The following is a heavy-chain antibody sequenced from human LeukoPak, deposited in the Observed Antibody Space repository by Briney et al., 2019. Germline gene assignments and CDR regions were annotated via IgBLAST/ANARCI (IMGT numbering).Heavy chain of an antibody. Sequence: GGSLRLSCAASGFTISGHWMAWVRQVPGKGLEWVSYIRGSGNTIYYADSVKGRFTISRDTAKSSLFLQMNSLRVEDTAVYYCARTALYSRADFDYWGQGTLVTVSS. CDR2: IRGSGNTI. V-gene: IGHV3-11*01. CDR1: GFTISGHW. CDR3: ARTALYSRADFDY. J-gene: IGHJ4*02. D-gene: IGHD6-13*01.